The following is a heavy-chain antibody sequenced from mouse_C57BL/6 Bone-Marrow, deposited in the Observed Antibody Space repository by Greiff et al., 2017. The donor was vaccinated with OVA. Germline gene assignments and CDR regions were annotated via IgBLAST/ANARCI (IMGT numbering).Heavy chain of an antibody. Sequence: VQLQQSDAELVKPGASVKISCKVSGYTFTDHTIHWMKQRPEQGLEWIGYIYPRDGSTKYNEKFKGKATLPADKSSSTAYMQLNSLTSEDSAVYFCARRAPYPRRYFDVWGTGTTVTVSS. J-gene: IGHJ1*03. CDR3: ARRAPYPRRYFDV. D-gene: IGHD2-10*01. V-gene: IGHV1-78*01. CDR2: IYPRDGST. CDR1: GYTFTDHT.